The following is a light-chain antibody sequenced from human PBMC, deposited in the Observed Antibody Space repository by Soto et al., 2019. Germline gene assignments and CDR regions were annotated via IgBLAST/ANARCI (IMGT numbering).Light chain of an antibody. Sequence: DIQMTQSPSSLSASVGDRVTITCQASQDISNYLNWYQQKPGKAPKLLIYDASNLEPGVPSRFTGSGSGTDFTFTISSLQPEDIATYYCQQYDNRPITFGGGTKVEIK. CDR2: DAS. J-gene: IGKJ4*01. CDR3: QQYDNRPIT. V-gene: IGKV1-33*01. CDR1: QDISNY.